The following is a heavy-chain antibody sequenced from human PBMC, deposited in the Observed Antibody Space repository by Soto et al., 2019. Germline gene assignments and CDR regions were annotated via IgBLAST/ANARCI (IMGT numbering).Heavy chain of an antibody. D-gene: IGHD5-12*01. CDR2: MNPNSGNT. CDR1: GYTFTSYD. CDR3: ARGEEIVATTSHYYYYYMDV. J-gene: IGHJ6*03. Sequence: QVQLVQSGAEVKKPGASVKVSCKASGYTFTSYDINWVRQATGQGLEWMRWMNPNSGNTGYAQKFQGRVTMTRNTSISTAYMELSSLRSEDTAVYYCARGEEIVATTSHYYYYYMDVWGKGTTVTVSS. V-gene: IGHV1-8*01.